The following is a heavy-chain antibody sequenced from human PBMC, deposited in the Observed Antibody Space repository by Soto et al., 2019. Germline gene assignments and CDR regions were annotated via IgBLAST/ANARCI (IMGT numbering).Heavy chain of an antibody. J-gene: IGHJ6*02. V-gene: IGHV3-11*01. Sequence: QVQLVESGGGLVKPGGSLRLSCAASGFTFSDYYMSWIRQAPGKGLEWVSYISSSGSTIYYADSVKGRCTISRDNAKNSLYLQVNSLRAEDTAVYYCARLDGNDYDSSGYYYYYYGMDGWGQGTTVTVSS. CDR1: GFTFSDYY. CDR3: ARLDGNDYDSSGYYYYYYGMDG. D-gene: IGHD3-22*01. CDR2: ISSSGSTI.